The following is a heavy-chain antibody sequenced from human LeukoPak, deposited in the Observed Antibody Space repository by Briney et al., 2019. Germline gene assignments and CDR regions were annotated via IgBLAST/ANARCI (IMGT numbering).Heavy chain of an antibody. D-gene: IGHD5-12*01. CDR2: ISGSGGST. V-gene: IGHV3-23*01. CDR3: AKDGGVDIVATIPYYFDY. J-gene: IGHJ4*02. CDR1: GFTSSSYG. Sequence: GGTLRLSCAASGFTSSSYGMSWVRQAPGKGLEWVSAISGSGGSTYYADSVKGRFTISRDNSKNTLYLQMNSLRAEDTAVYYCAKDGGVDIVATIPYYFDYWGQGTLVTVSS.